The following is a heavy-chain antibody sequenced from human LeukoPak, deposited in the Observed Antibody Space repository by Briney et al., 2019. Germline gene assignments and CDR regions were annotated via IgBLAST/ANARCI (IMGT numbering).Heavy chain of an antibody. J-gene: IGHJ4*02. D-gene: IGHD4-17*01. CDR1: GGSFSGYY. CDR2: INHSGST. V-gene: IGHV4-34*01. CDR3: ARVLYGDYDY. Sequence: SETLSLTCAVYGGSFSGYYWSWIRQPPGKGLEWIGEINHSGSTNYNPSLKSRVTISVDTSKNQFSLKLSSVTAADTAVYYCARVLYGDYDYWGQGTLVTVS.